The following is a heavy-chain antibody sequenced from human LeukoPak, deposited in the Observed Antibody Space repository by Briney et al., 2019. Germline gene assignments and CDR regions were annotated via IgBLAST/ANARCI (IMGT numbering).Heavy chain of an antibody. CDR1: GGSISSSSYY. V-gene: IGHV4-39*01. CDR3: ARHWRGSYSTSDY. D-gene: IGHD1-26*01. CDR2: IYYSGGT. Sequence: SETLSLTCTVSGGSISSSSYYWGWIRQPPGRGLEWIGSIYYSGGTYYSPSLKSRVTMSVDTSKNQFSLKLSSVTAADTAVYFCARHWRGSYSTSDYWGQGTLVTVSS. J-gene: IGHJ4*02.